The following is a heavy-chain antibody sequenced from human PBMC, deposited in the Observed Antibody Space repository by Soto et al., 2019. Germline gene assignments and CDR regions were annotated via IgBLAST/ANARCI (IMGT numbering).Heavy chain of an antibody. Sequence: GGSLRLSCAASGFTFSSFAMNWVRQAPGKGLEWVSTISDSGGSTHYADSVKDRFTIPRDNSKNILYLQMNSLRAEDTAVYYCAKDSITFFYGVDVWGQGTTVTVSS. CDR1: GFTFSSFA. J-gene: IGHJ6*02. CDR3: AKDSITFFYGVDV. D-gene: IGHD3-10*01. V-gene: IGHV3-23*01. CDR2: ISDSGGST.